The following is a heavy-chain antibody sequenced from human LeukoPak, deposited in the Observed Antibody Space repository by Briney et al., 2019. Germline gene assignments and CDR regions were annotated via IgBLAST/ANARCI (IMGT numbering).Heavy chain of an antibody. CDR2: INPKSGAT. V-gene: IGHV1-2*02. D-gene: IGHD6-19*01. J-gene: IGHJ4*02. Sequence: ASVKVSCKATGDTFTDCSIHWLRPAPGQGLECMGSINPKSGATKVAQKFEGRVTMNRDTPISTAYLELSSLTSDDTAVFYCVRTTLGSGWYFFDFWGQGTLVTVSS. CDR1: GDTFTDCS. CDR3: VRTTLGSGWYFFDF.